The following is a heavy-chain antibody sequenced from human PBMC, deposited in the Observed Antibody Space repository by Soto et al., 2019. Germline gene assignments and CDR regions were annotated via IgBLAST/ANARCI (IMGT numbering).Heavy chain of an antibody. CDR1: GFTFSGSA. J-gene: IGHJ6*03. D-gene: IGHD1-1*01. Sequence: EVQLVESGGGLVQPGGSLKLSCEASGFTFSGSAMHWVRQASGKGLEWVGRIRSKANSYATAYAASVKGRFTISRDDSKNTAYLQMNSLKTEDTAVYYCTTTNYYYMDVWVKGTTVTVSS. CDR2: IRSKANSYAT. V-gene: IGHV3-73*01. CDR3: TTTNYYYMDV.